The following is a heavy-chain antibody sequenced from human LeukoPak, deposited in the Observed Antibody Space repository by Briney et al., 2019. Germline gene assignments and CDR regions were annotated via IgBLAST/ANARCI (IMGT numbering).Heavy chain of an antibody. D-gene: IGHD5-18*01. Sequence: ASVKVSCKTSGYTFTNYGIYWVRQAPGQGLEWMGWNTTYNDNTNYAQKFQGRVTMTTDTSTSTAYLELRSLTSDDTAVYYCARDGVLDTAMVMDYWGQGTLVTVSS. CDR3: ARDGVLDTAMVMDY. CDR2: NTTYNDNT. J-gene: IGHJ4*02. V-gene: IGHV1-18*01. CDR1: GYTFTNYG.